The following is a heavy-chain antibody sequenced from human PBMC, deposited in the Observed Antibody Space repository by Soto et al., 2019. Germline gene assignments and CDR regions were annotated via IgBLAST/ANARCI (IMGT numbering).Heavy chain of an antibody. D-gene: IGHD3-16*01. Sequence: QVRLQQWGAGLLKPSETLSLTCAVYGGSFDEYNWTWIRQTPGKGLEWIGEINHSGRTNYNPALKRRITMSVDTSMRQFSRDLRSVSAADTAVDYCARYGTIWALGDWGQGTLVTVSS. CDR3: ARYGTIWALGD. CDR1: GGSFDEYN. J-gene: IGHJ4*02. V-gene: IGHV4-34*01. CDR2: INHSGRT.